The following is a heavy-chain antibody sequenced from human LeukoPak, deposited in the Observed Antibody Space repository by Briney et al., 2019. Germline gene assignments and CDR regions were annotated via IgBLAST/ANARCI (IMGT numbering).Heavy chain of an antibody. V-gene: IGHV3-23*01. CDR1: GFTFSCYA. Sequence: GGSLRLSCAASGFTFSCYAMSWVRQAPGKGLEWVSAISGSGGSTYYADSVKGRFTISRDNSKNTLYLQMNSLRAEDTAVYYCARESSGQEFSSLDYWGQGTLVTVSS. CDR2: ISGSGGST. J-gene: IGHJ4*02. D-gene: IGHD3-22*01. CDR3: ARESSGQEFSSLDY.